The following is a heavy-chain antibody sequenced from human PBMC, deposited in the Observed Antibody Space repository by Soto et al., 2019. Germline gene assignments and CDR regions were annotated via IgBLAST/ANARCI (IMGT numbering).Heavy chain of an antibody. V-gene: IGHV4-59*08. Sequence: SETLSLTCSISGGSISSYYWSWIRQPPGKGLEWIGYIYYSGSTNYNPSLKSRVTISVDTSKNQFSLKLSSVTAADTAVYYCARLTGAFAVGATNWFDPWGQGTLVTVSS. CDR2: IYYSGST. CDR1: GGSISSYY. D-gene: IGHD1-26*01. CDR3: ARLTGAFAVGATNWFDP. J-gene: IGHJ5*02.